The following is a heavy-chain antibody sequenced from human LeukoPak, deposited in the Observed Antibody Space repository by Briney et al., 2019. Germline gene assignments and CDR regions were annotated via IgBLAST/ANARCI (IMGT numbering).Heavy chain of an antibody. CDR2: MNPNSGNT. CDR1: GYTFTSYD. CDR3: ASGGQYSSSWYHYYYYYGMDV. D-gene: IGHD6-13*01. Sequence: ASVKVSCKASGYTFTSYDINWVRQATGQGLEWMGWMNPNSGNTGYAQKFQGRVTMTRNTSISTAYMELSSLRSGDTAVYYCASGGQYSSSWYHYYYYYGMDVWGQGTTVTVSS. V-gene: IGHV1-8*01. J-gene: IGHJ6*02.